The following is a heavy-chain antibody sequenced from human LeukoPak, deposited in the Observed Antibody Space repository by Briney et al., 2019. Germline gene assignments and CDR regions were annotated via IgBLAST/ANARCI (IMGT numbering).Heavy chain of an antibody. Sequence: GGSLRLSCVASGFNFNNYDLHWVRQAPGKGLEWVAFIKFHGHETFYADSVEGRFTFSRDNSKNTLYLQMNSLRSEDTALYYCARDFSLFGDVFDIWGQGTMVTVSA. CDR1: GFNFNNYD. J-gene: IGHJ3*02. CDR3: ARDFSLFGDVFDI. V-gene: IGHV3-30*02. D-gene: IGHD3-3*01. CDR2: IKFHGHET.